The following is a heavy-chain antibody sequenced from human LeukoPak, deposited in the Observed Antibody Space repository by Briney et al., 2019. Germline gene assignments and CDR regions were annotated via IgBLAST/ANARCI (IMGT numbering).Heavy chain of an antibody. V-gene: IGHV3-23*01. CDR1: GGSFSGYY. CDR3: AKDHCGSTSCPPTFEY. Sequence: ETLSLTCAVYGGSFSGYYWSWIRQPPGKGLEWVSAISGSGGSTYYADSVKGRFTISRDSSKNTLYLQMNSLRAEDTAVYYCAKDHCGSTSCPPTFEYWGQGTLVTVSS. D-gene: IGHD2-2*01. CDR2: ISGSGGST. J-gene: IGHJ4*02.